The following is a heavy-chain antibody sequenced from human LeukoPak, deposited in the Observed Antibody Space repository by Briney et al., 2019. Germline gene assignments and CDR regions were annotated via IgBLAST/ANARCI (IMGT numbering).Heavy chain of an antibody. CDR3: AKYYIGYCSGGSCSGGFDP. V-gene: IGHV3-23*01. Sequence: GGSLRLSCAASGFTFSSYAMSWVRQAPGKGLEWVSAISGGGGGTYYADSVKGRFTISRDNSRNTLYLQMNSLRAEDTAVYYCAKYYIGYCSGGSCSGGFDPWGQGTLVTVSS. J-gene: IGHJ5*02. CDR2: ISGGGGGT. CDR1: GFTFSSYA. D-gene: IGHD2-15*01.